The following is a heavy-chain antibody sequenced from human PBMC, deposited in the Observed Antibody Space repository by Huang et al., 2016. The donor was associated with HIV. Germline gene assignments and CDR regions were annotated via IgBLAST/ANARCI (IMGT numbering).Heavy chain of an antibody. CDR3: ASLFFDY. CDR2: INHRGST. CDR1: GGSFSGYY. V-gene: IGHV4-34*01. Sequence: QVQLQQWGAGVLKPSETLSLTCAVYGGSFSGYYWSWIRQSPGKGLEWIGEINHRGSTNDNPSLKSRVTMSVDTSKNQFSLKLSSVTAADTAVYYCASLFFDYWGQGILVTVSS. J-gene: IGHJ4*02.